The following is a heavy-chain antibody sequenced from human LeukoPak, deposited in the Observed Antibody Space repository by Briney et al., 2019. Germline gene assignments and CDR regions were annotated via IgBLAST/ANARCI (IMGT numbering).Heavy chain of an antibody. CDR3: ARLTPPAVGGGSDY. Sequence: GASVKVSCKASGGTFSSYAISWVRQAPGQGLEWMGGIIPIFGTANYAQKFQGRVTITADESTSTAYMELSSLRSEDTAVYYCARLTPPAVGGGSDYWARGPLVPFS. CDR1: GGTFSSYA. CDR2: IIPIFGTA. D-gene: IGHD2-2*01. V-gene: IGHV1-69*13. J-gene: IGHJ4*02.